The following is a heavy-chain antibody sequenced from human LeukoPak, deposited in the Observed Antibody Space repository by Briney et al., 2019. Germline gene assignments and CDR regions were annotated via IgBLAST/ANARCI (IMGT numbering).Heavy chain of an antibody. D-gene: IGHD1-26*01. V-gene: IGHV3-30*18. CDR1: GFTFSNYA. CDR3: AKDNGGGYSGSDF. J-gene: IGHJ4*02. CDR2: IWYGGNNQ. Sequence: GRSLRLFCAASGFTFSNYAMHWVRQAPGKGLEWVAVIWYGGNNQYYTDSVKGRFTISRDNSKNTLYLQMNSLKTEDTAVYYCAKDNGGGYSGSDFWGQGALVTVSS.